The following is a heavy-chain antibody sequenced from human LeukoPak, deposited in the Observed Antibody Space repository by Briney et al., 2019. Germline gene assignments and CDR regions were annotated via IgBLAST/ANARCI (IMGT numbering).Heavy chain of an antibody. J-gene: IGHJ3*02. D-gene: IGHD1-14*01. Sequence: GASVKVSCKASGGTFSSYAISWVRQAPGQGLEWMGGIIPIFGTANYAQKFQGRVTITADESTSTAYMELSSLRSEDTAVYYCARGPLAGRNRHDAFDIWGQGTMVTVSS. CDR1: GGTFSSYA. CDR3: ARGPLAGRNRHDAFDI. CDR2: IIPIFGTA. V-gene: IGHV1-69*13.